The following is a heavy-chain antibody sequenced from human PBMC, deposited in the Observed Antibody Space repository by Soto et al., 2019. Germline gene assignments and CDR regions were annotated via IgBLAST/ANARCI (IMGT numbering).Heavy chain of an antibody. J-gene: IGHJ4*02. V-gene: IGHV3-11*01. CDR3: ARGDSSGYYAYYFDY. D-gene: IGHD3-22*01. CDR2: ISSSGSTI. Sequence: RRLSCAASGFTFSDYYMSWIRQAPGKGLEWVSYISSSGSTIYYADSVKGRFTISRDNAKNSLYLQMNSLRAEDTAVYYCARGDSSGYYAYYFDYWGQGXLVTVSS. CDR1: GFTFSDYY.